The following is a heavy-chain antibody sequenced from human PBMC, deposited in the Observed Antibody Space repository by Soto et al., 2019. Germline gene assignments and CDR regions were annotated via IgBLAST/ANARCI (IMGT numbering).Heavy chain of an antibody. V-gene: IGHV4-30-2*01. CDR3: ARGQVVAAQH. CDR1: GGSISSGGYS. Sequence: QLQLQESGSGLVKPSQTLSLTCAVSGGSISSGGYSWSWIRQPPGKGLEWIGYIYHCESTYYNQSLXSRAXIXLDRSKNQFSRKLSSVTAADTAVYYCARGQVVAAQHWGQGTLVTVSS. CDR2: IYHCEST. D-gene: IGHD2-15*01. J-gene: IGHJ4*02.